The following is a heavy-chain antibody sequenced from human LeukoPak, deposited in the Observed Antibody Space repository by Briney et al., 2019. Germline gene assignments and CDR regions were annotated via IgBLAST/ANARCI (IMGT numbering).Heavy chain of an antibody. CDR1: GYTFTSYG. J-gene: IGHJ3*02. CDR2: ISAYNGNT. V-gene: IGHV1-18*04. Sequence: ASVKVSCKASGYTFTSYGISWVRQAPGQGLEWMGWISAYNGNTNYAQKLQGRVTMTTDTSTSTPYMELRSLRSDDTAVYYCARDPARCCSTSCYYGNKVDAFDIWGQGTMVTVSS. D-gene: IGHD2-2*01. CDR3: ARDPARCCSTSCYYGNKVDAFDI.